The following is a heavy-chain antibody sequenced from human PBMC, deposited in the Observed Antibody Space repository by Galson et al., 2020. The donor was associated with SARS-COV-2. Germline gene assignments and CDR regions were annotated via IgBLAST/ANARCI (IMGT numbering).Heavy chain of an antibody. CDR2: INSDGSST. D-gene: IGHD3-22*01. Sequence: GGSLRLSCAASGFTFSSYWMPWVRPAPGQGLVWVSRINSDGSSTSYADSVKGRFTISRDNAKNTLYLQMNRLRAEDTAVYYCARDPGYYYDSSGYYYVGDAFDIWGQGTMVTVSS. CDR1: GFTFSSYW. V-gene: IGHV3-74*01. CDR3: ARDPGYYYDSSGYYYVGDAFDI. J-gene: IGHJ3*02.